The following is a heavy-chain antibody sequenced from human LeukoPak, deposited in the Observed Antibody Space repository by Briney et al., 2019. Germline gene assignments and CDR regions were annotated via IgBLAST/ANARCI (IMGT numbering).Heavy chain of an antibody. V-gene: IGHV1-8*01. CDR3: ATDPGETVPAAKGPRGDYCYGMDV. J-gene: IGHJ6*02. CDR1: GYTFTSYD. Sequence: SVKVSCKASGYTFTSYDINWVRQATGQGLEWMGWMNPNSGNTGYAQKFQGRVTMTEDASTDTAYMELNSLRSDDTAAYYCATDPGETVPAAKGPRGDYCYGMDVWGQGTTVTVSS. D-gene: IGHD2-2*01. CDR2: MNPNSGNT.